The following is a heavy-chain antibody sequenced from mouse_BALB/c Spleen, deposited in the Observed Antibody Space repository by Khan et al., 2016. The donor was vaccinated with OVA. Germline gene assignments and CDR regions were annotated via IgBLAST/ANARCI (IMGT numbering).Heavy chain of an antibody. CDR1: GYSFTSYW. D-gene: IGHD2-2*01. J-gene: IGHJ3*01. V-gene: IGHV1-5*01. CDR2: IYPGNSDT. CDR3: TRWGYWFAY. Sequence: VQLQQSGTVLARPGASVKMSCKAAGYSFTSYWMHWVKQRPGQGLEWIGAIYPGNSDTNYNRKFKGKAKLTAVTSASTANMELSSLTNEDSAVYSCTRWGYWFAYWGQGTLVTVSA.